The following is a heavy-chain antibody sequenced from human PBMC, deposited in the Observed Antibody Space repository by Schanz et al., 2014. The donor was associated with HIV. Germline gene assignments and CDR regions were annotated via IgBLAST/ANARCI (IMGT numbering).Heavy chain of an antibody. D-gene: IGHD5-12*01. CDR3: ARGAAEMATMTPWRY. Sequence: QVQLVQSGADVKKPGASVRVSCKASGYTFTDYDISWVRQATGQGPEWMGWMNPKSGNTGYAQKFQGRVTMTTDTSTSTAYMDLRSLRSDDTAVYYCARGAAEMATMTPWRYWGQGTLVTVSS. V-gene: IGHV1-8*01. CDR1: GYTFTDYD. CDR2: MNPKSGNT. J-gene: IGHJ4*02.